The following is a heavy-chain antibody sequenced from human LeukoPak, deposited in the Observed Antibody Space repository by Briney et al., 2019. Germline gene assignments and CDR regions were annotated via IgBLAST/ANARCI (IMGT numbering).Heavy chain of an antibody. V-gene: IGHV4-59*08. J-gene: IGHJ3*02. CDR2: VYYTGGT. CDR3: ARRVVVTAASCDAFDI. Sequence: SSETLSLTCTVSGDSISSYYWSWLRQPPGKGLEWIGYVYYTGGTNYNPSLKSRVTISVDTSKKQFSLKLSSVTAADTAVYYCARRVVVTAASCDAFDIWGQGTMVTVSS. CDR1: GDSISSYY. D-gene: IGHD2-21*02.